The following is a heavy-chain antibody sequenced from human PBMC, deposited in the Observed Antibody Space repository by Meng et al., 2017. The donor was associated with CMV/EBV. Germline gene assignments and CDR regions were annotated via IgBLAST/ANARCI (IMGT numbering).Heavy chain of an antibody. D-gene: IGHD2-2*01. V-gene: IGHV3-20*04. Sequence: GESLKISCAASGFTFDDYGMSWVRQAPGKGLEWVSGINWNGGSTGYADSVKGRFTISRDNAKNSLYLQMNSLRAEDTALYYCARDLVVPPEDYYYSMDVWGQGTTVTVSS. CDR2: INWNGGST. CDR3: ARDLVVPPEDYYYSMDV. CDR1: GFTFDDYG. J-gene: IGHJ6*02.